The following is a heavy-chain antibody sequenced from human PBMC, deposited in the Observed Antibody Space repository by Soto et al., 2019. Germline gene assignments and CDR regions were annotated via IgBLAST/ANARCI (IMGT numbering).Heavy chain of an antibody. CDR2: INHSGST. CDR3: ARDKIGGVFGY. D-gene: IGHD2-15*01. Sequence: QVQLQQWGAGLLKPSETLSLTCAVYGGSFSGYYWTWIRQPPGTGLEWIGEINHSGSTNYNPSLNSGVTRSVGTSKTQFSLKQTSVAVAGTAVYYCARDKIGGVFGYWGKGTLVTVSS. CDR1: GGSFSGYY. J-gene: IGHJ4*02. V-gene: IGHV4-34*01.